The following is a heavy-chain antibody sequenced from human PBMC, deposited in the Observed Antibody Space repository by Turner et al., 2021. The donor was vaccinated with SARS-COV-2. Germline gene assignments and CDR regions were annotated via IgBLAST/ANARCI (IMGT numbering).Heavy chain of an antibody. CDR3: ARGHSGNYYYFDY. CDR2: ISYDGSNK. Sequence: QAQLVQSGGGVVQPGRSLRLPCAASGFSLRPSGMHGVRQAPGKGLEWVAVISYDGSNKYYADSVKGRFTISRDNSKNTLFLQMNSLRTEDTAVYYCARGHSGNYYYFDYWGQGTLVTVSS. CDR1: GFSLRPSG. D-gene: IGHD1-26*01. V-gene: IGHV3-30*03. J-gene: IGHJ4*02.